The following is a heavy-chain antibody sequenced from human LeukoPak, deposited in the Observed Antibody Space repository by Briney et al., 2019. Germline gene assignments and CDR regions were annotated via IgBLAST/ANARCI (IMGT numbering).Heavy chain of an antibody. Sequence: SVNVSCKASGGTFSSYAINWVGQAPEQGFEWMGGLSPSFSTANYAQKFQGRVTITTDEATSTAYMELSSLRSEDTAVYYCAKEGLWGQGTLVTVSS. CDR2: LSPSFSTA. J-gene: IGHJ4*02. CDR3: AKEGL. V-gene: IGHV1-69*05. CDR1: GGTFSSYA.